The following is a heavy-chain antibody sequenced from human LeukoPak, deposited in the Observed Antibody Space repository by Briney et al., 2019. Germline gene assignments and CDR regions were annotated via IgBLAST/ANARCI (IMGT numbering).Heavy chain of an antibody. CDR3: ARDERDYYDSSGYWRIDY. Sequence: SGTLSLTCTVSGGSISSYYWSWIRQPAGKGLEWIGRIYTSGGTNYNPSLKSRVTMSVDTSKNQFSLKLSSVTAADTAVYYCARDERDYYDSSGYWRIDYWGQGTLVTVSS. J-gene: IGHJ4*02. D-gene: IGHD3-22*01. CDR2: IYTSGGT. V-gene: IGHV4-4*07. CDR1: GGSISSYY.